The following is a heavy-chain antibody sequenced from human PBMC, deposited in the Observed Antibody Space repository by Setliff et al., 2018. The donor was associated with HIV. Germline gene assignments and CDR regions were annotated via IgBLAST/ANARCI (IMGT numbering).Heavy chain of an antibody. CDR3: ARVYYGDLEY. CDR2: IYSSGST. J-gene: IGHJ4*02. D-gene: IGHD4-17*01. V-gene: IGHV4-61*09. CDR1: GGSISSGSYY. Sequence: PSETLSLTCTVSGGSISSGSYYWSWIRQPAGKGLEWIGHIYSSGSTNYNPSLKSRVTISADTSKNQFSLNLSSVTAADTAVYFCARVYYGDLEYWGQGTLVT.